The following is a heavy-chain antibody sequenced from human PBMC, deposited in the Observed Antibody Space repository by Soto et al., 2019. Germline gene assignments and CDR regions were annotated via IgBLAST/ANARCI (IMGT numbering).Heavy chain of an antibody. CDR2: IYYAGTT. CDR1: GGSISSYY. Sequence: SETLSLTCTVSGGSISSYYWSWIRQPPGKGLEWIGYIYYAGTTTYNPSLKSRFSISVDTSKNEVSLKLTSVTAADTAVYFCARLGGYSQALASWGQASVVTGSS. V-gene: IGHV4-59*08. CDR3: ARLGGYSQALAS. J-gene: IGHJ5*02. D-gene: IGHD2-21*01.